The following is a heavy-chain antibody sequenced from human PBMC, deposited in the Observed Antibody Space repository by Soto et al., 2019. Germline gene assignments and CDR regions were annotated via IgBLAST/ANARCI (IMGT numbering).Heavy chain of an antibody. J-gene: IGHJ4*02. CDR1: GFSVSDSS. CDR2: ISADASDI. Sequence: EVELVESGGDLVQPGGSLRLSCAVSGFSVSDSSMSWVRQAPGKGLEWIALISADASDIYYAASLRGRFTISSDSANNSVSLQMIGLRAENTAVYYCTKARGSNGNYSPFWGRGTLVTVSS. CDR3: TKARGSNGNYSPF. D-gene: IGHD2-8*01. V-gene: IGHV3-48*04.